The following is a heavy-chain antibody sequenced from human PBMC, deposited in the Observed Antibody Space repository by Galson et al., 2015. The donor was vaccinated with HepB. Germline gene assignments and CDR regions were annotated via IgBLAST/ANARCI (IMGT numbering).Heavy chain of an antibody. CDR2: INTSSSYT. CDR3: VRDGAHAMVV. Sequence: GLERISYINTSSSYTKYADSVKGRVNISRDNAKNSLYLQMNSLGAEDTAVYYCVRDGAHAMVVWGQGTTVTVSS. J-gene: IGHJ6*02. V-gene: IGHV3-11*05.